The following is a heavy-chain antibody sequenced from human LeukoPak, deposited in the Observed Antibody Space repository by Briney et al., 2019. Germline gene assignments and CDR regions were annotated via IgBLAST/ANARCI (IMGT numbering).Heavy chain of an antibody. Sequence: SETLSLTCTVSGGSISSYYWSWIRQPPGKGLEWIGYIYYSGSTNYNPSLKSRVTISVDTSKNQFSLKLSSVTAADTAVYYCARHSSSWYQMGYFDYWGQGTLVTVSS. CDR2: IYYSGST. CDR3: ARHSSSWYQMGYFDY. CDR1: GGSISSYY. D-gene: IGHD6-13*01. J-gene: IGHJ4*02. V-gene: IGHV4-59*08.